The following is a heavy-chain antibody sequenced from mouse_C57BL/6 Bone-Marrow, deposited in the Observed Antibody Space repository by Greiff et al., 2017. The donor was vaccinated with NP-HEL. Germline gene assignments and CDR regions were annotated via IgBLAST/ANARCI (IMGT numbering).Heavy chain of an antibody. Sequence: EVMLVESGGGLVQPGGSLKLSCAASGFTFSDYGMAWVRQAPRKGPEWVAFISNLAYSINYADTVTGRITISRENAKNTLYLEMSRLRSEDTAMYYCARGGYSNSRPFDYWGQGTTLTVSA. D-gene: IGHD2-5*01. CDR1: GFTFSDYG. CDR3: ARGGYSNSRPFDY. V-gene: IGHV5-15*01. J-gene: IGHJ2*01. CDR2: ISNLAYSI.